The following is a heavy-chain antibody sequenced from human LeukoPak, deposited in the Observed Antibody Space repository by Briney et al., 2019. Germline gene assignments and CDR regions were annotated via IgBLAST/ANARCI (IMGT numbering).Heavy chain of an antibody. D-gene: IGHD6-19*01. Sequence: PGGSLRLSCAASGFTFDDYAMHWVRQAPGKGLEWVSLISGDGGSTYYADSVKGRFTISRDNSKNSLYLQMNSLRTEDTALYYCAKDADSSGWPPYYFDYWGQGTLVTVSS. V-gene: IGHV3-43*02. CDR3: AKDADSSGWPPYYFDY. J-gene: IGHJ4*02. CDR2: ISGDGGST. CDR1: GFTFDDYA.